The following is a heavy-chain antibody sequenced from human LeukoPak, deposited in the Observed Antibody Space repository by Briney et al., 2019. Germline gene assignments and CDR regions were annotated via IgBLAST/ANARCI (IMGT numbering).Heavy chain of an antibody. V-gene: IGHV3-48*03. J-gene: IGHJ4*02. Sequence: GGSLRLSCAASGLTFSSYEMNWVRQAPGKGLEWVSYISSSGSTIYYADSVKGRFTISRDNAKNSLYLQMNSLRAEDTAVYYCATSYSSGWYYFDYWGQGTLVTVSS. D-gene: IGHD6-19*01. CDR3: ATSYSSGWYYFDY. CDR2: ISSSGSTI. CDR1: GLTFSSYE.